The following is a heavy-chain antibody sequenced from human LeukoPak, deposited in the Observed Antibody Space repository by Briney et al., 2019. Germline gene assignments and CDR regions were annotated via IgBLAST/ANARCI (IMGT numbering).Heavy chain of an antibody. Sequence: PSETLSLTCAVYGGSFSGYYWSWIRQPPGKGLEWIGEINHSGSTNYNPSLKSRVTISVDTSKNQFSLKLSSVTAADTAVYYCARYPMTYCSSSSCTDYWGQGTLVTVSS. CDR3: ARYPMTYCSSSSCTDY. V-gene: IGHV4-34*01. CDR2: INHSGST. CDR1: GGSFSGYY. J-gene: IGHJ4*02. D-gene: IGHD2-2*01.